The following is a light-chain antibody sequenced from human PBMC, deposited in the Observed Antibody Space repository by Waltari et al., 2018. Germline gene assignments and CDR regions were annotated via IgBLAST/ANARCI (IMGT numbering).Light chain of an antibody. CDR2: EDN. CDR1: ISDVGTYNL. Sequence: QSALTQPASVSGSPGQSITISCTGTISDVGTYNLVSWYQQHPGKAPKLILYEDNKRPSGVSYRLAGSKAGNTASLTISGLQAEDEAEYYCCTYVGRTTFHVTFGGGTKLTVL. CDR3: CTYVGRTTFHVT. V-gene: IGLV2-23*02. J-gene: IGLJ2*01.